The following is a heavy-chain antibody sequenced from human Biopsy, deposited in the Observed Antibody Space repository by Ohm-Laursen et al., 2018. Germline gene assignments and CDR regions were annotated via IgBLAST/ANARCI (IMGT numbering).Heavy chain of an antibody. J-gene: IGHJ3*02. V-gene: IGHV4-59*08. CDR1: GGSISSYY. D-gene: IGHD3-22*01. CDR2: IYYSGIT. CDR3: ARHGDFYYDSNIVIGALDI. Sequence: SDTLSLTCSVSGGSISSYYWSWIRQPPGKGLEWIGNIYYSGITNYNPSPKSRVSISVDTSKNQFSLKLSSVTAADTAVYYCARHGDFYYDSNIVIGALDIWGQGTMVTVSS.